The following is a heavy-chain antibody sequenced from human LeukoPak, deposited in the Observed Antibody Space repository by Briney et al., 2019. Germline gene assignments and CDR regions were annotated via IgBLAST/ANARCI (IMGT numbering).Heavy chain of an antibody. CDR1: GFTFNTYA. CDR2: IRHDGNNK. V-gene: IGHV3-30*02. J-gene: IGHJ4*02. CDR3: APRFESTAIEEPGKVH. Sequence: GGSLRLSCAASGFTFNTYAMKWVRQAPGKGLEWVAYIRHDGNNKHYADSVKGRFTISRDNSKNTLYLQMNSLRQEDTAVYYCAPRFESTAIEEPGKVHWGQGTLVIVSS. D-gene: IGHD6-13*01.